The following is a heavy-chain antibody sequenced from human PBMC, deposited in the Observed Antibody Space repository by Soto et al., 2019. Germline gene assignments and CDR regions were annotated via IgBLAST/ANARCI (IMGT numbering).Heavy chain of an antibody. J-gene: IGHJ5*02. V-gene: IGHV4-39*01. Sequence: SETLSLTCTVAGGSISSSIYYWGWIRQPPGKGLEWIGSIYYSGSTYYNPSLKSRVTISVDTSKNQFSLKLSSVTAADTAVYYCASSQYYDFWSGYNWFDPWGQGTLVTVSS. CDR3: ASSQYYDFWSGYNWFDP. CDR2: IYYSGST. D-gene: IGHD3-3*01. CDR1: GGSISSSIYY.